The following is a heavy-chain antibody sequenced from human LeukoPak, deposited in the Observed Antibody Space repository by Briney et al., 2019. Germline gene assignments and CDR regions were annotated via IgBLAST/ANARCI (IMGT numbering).Heavy chain of an antibody. V-gene: IGHV1-24*01. D-gene: IGHD5-18*01. CDR1: GYTLTELS. CDR3: TRDTYTYGTFADF. CDR2: FDREDGET. Sequence: ASVKVSCKVSGYTLTELSMHWVRQAPGKGLEWMGGFDREDGETIYAQKCQGRVTMTEDTSTDTAYMELSSLRSEDTAVYYCTRDTYTYGTFADFWGQGTLVTVSS. J-gene: IGHJ4*02.